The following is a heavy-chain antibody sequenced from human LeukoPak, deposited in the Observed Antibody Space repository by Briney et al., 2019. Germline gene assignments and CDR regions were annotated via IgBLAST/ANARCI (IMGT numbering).Heavy chain of an antibody. CDR2: ISSSGNTI. D-gene: IGHD5-18*01. Sequence: QPGGSLRLSYAASGFTFSSYSMNWVRQAPGKGLEWVSYISSSGNTIDYADSVKGRFTISRDNAKNSLYLQMVSLRAEDTAVYYCARLRGYSYGYGDYWGQGTLVTVSS. J-gene: IGHJ4*02. CDR3: ARLRGYSYGYGDY. CDR1: GFTFSSYS. V-gene: IGHV3-48*04.